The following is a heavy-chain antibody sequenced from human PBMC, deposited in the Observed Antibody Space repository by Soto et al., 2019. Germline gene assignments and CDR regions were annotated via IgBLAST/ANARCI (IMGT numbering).Heavy chain of an antibody. Sequence: QVQLVQSGAEVKKPGASVKVSCKASGYTFTGYYMHWVRQAPGQGLEWMGWINPNSGGTNYAQKFQGRATKTRDTSISTAYMELSRLRSDDTAVYYCARIAQWARLSRDPWGQGTLVTVSS. V-gene: IGHV1-2*02. J-gene: IGHJ5*02. D-gene: IGHD6-19*01. CDR3: ARIAQWARLSRDP. CDR1: GYTFTGYY. CDR2: INPNSGGT.